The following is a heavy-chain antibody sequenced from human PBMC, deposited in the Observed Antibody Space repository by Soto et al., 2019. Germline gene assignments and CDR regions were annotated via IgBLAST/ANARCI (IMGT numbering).Heavy chain of an antibody. CDR1: GGSISGYY. J-gene: IGHJ6*01. CDR3: AKGGGAIPSYYYGMDV. V-gene: IGHV4-59*01. D-gene: IGHD3-10*01. Sequence: PAETRSRACTVSGGSISGYYWTWIRQPPGEVLGWIGYIYYTGSTNYNPSLKSRVIISVDTYKNQFSLKLSSVTAADTAVYYCAKGGGAIPSYYYGMDVLGQGTTVTFS. CDR2: IYYTGST.